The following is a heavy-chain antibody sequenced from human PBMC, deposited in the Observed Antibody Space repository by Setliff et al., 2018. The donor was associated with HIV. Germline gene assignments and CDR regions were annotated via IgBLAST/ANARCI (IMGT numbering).Heavy chain of an antibody. Sequence: GASVKVSCKASGYTFTSYAMHWVRQAPGQRLEWMGWINAGNGNTKYSQKFQGRVTITRDTSASTAYMELSSLRSEDTAVYYCARRTHYCDSSGPWEAFDIWGQGTMVTVSS. J-gene: IGHJ3*02. D-gene: IGHD3-22*01. CDR1: GYTFTSYA. CDR3: ARRTHYCDSSGPWEAFDI. CDR2: INAGNGNT. V-gene: IGHV1-3*01.